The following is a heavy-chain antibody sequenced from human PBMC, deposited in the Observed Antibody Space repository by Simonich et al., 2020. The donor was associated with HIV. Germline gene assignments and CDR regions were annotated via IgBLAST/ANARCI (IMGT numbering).Heavy chain of an antibody. CDR1: GGSFSGHY. Sequence: QVQLQQWGAGLLKPSETLSLTCVVYGGSFSGHYWSWIRQPPGKGLEWSGEINDRGTTNYNPSLKSRVTISVDTSKNQFSLKLSSVTAADTAVYYCARSPYYYDISGDLDYWGQGTLVTVSS. CDR2: INDRGTT. D-gene: IGHD3-22*01. V-gene: IGHV4-34*01. CDR3: ARSPYYYDISGDLDY. J-gene: IGHJ4*02.